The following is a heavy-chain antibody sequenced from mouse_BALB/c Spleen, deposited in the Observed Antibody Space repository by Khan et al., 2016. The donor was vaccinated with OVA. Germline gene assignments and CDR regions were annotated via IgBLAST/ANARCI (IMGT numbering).Heavy chain of an antibody. CDR2: INPDSSTI. CDR1: GFDFSRYW. D-gene: IGHD2-2*01. Sequence: EVKLMESGGGLVQPGGSLKLSCAASGFDFSRYWMSWVRQAPGKGLEWIGEINPDSSTINYKPYLKDKVIMSRENAKNTLYMQMSKVRSEDTAVYYCGRLGYYGYFDVWGAGTTVTVSS. V-gene: IGHV4-1*02. CDR3: GRLGYYGYFDV. J-gene: IGHJ1*01.